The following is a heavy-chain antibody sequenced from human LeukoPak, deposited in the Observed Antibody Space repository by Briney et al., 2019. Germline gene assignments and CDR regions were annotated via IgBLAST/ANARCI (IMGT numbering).Heavy chain of an antibody. D-gene: IGHD6-19*01. CDR3: ARDFGRLVLYYFDY. J-gene: IGHJ4*02. V-gene: IGHV1-2*02. CDR1: GGTFSSYA. CDR2: INPNSGGT. Sequence: ASVKVSCKASGGTFSSYAISWVRQAPGQGLEWMGWINPNSGGTNYAQKFQGRVTMTRDTSISTAYMELSRLRSDDTAVYYCARDFGRLVLYYFDYWGQGTLVTVSS.